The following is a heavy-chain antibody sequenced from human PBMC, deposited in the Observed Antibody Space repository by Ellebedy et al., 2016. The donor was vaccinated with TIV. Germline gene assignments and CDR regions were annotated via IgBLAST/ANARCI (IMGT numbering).Heavy chain of an antibody. CDR1: GFSFSKYW. D-gene: IGHD6-19*01. Sequence: GESLKISXAASGFSFSKYWMNWVRQAPGKGLEWVASIQQNGRAKYYVDSVKGRFTISRDDSKNNVYLQIDSLRIEDSGVYYCAKDGSGWNLEDWGQGTQVTVSS. J-gene: IGHJ4*02. CDR3: AKDGSGWNLED. CDR2: IQQNGRAK. V-gene: IGHV3-7*01.